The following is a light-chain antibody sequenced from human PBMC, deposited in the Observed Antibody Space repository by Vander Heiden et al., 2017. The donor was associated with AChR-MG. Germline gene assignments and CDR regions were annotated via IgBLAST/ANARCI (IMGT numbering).Light chain of an antibody. J-gene: IGKJ2*01. Sequence: ALHVTQSPSSLSASVGDRVTITCRASQAIRNDLGWYQQKPGKAPKLLIYAASSLQSGVPSRFSGSGSGTDFTLTISSLQPEDFAIYYCLQDYNYPYTFGQGTKLEIK. V-gene: IGKV1-6*01. CDR1: QAIRND. CDR3: LQDYNYPYT. CDR2: AAS.